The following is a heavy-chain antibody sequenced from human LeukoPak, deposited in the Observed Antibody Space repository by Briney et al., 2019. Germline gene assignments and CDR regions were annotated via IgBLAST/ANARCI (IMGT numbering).Heavy chain of an antibody. CDR1: GFTFSSYG. D-gene: IGHD3-22*01. J-gene: IGHJ4*02. V-gene: IGHV3-7*01. Sequence: PGGSLRLSCAASGFTFSSYGMHWVRQVPGKGLEWVANIKQDGSERYYVDSANGRFTISRDNAKSTLFLQMDRLRAEDTAVYYCARESVRRISMRAKGFFDYWGQGTRVTVSS. CDR3: ARESVRRISMRAKGFFDY. CDR2: IKQDGSER.